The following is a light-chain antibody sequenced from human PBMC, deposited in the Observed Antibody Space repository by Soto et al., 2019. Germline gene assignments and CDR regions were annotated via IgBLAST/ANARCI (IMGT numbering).Light chain of an antibody. CDR2: GAS. CDR1: QSVSSN. V-gene: IGKV3-15*01. J-gene: IGKJ1*01. Sequence: EKVMTQSPATLSVSPGERATLSCRASQSVSSNLAWYQQKPGQAPMRLISGASTRATGIPARFSGSGSGTEFTLTISSLQSEDFAVYYCQQYNNWPPTFGQGTKVDIK. CDR3: QQYNNWPPT.